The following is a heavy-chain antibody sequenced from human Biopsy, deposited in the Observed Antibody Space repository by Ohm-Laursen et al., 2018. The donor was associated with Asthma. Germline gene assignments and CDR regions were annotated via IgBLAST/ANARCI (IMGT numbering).Heavy chain of an antibody. J-gene: IGHJ3*02. CDR2: IKHISE. CDR3: ARSLIVADGSDAFDI. V-gene: IGHV1-46*01. Sequence: SVKVSCKASGYTFSSYQMHWVRQAPGQGLEWLEMIKHISEYAQKFQGRVTMTRDTSTSTVYMELSSLRSEDTAVYYCARSLIVADGSDAFDIWGQGTMVTVSS. CDR1: GYTFSSYQ. D-gene: IGHD3-22*01.